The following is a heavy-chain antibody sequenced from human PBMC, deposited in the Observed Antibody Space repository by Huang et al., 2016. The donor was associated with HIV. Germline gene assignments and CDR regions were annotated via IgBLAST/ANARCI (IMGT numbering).Heavy chain of an antibody. Sequence: HLVESGGGPVRPGESLKLSWVATGLDFSTHIFNWVRQAPGRGLEWISPGGDNDQKVSYANSVRGRFTISRDNARQSIYLQMRNLRPSDTAKYYCVRDTKYRSGFYNYYYMDVWGNGTAVTVSS. V-gene: IGHV3-48*01. CDR3: VRDTKYRSGFYNYYYMDV. CDR2: GGDNDQKV. CDR1: GLDFSTHI. D-gene: IGHD6-25*01. J-gene: IGHJ6*03.